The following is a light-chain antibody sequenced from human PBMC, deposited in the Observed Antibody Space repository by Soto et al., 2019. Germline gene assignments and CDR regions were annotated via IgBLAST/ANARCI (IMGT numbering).Light chain of an antibody. V-gene: IGLV1-44*01. CDR3: AAWDDSLNGRV. CDR2: SDN. J-gene: IGLJ2*01. Sequence: QSVLTPPPSASGTPGQRVTISCSGSSSNIGGNPVNWYQQLPGTAPKLLIYSDNQRPSGVPDRFSGSKSGTSASLAISGLQSDEEADYYCAAWDDSLNGRVFGGGTKLTVL. CDR1: SSNIGGNP.